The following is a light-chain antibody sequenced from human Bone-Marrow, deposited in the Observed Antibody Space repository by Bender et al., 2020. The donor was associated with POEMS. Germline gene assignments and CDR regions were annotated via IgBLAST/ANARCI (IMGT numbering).Light chain of an antibody. J-gene: IGLJ3*02. Sequence: QSVLTQPPSASGTPGQRVTISCSGSNSNIGTNAVNWYQQFPGTAPKLLIYKEDQRPSGVPVRFAASKSGTSASLAISGLQSEDEADYYCAAWDDSLNAWVFGGGTKLTVL. V-gene: IGLV1-44*01. CDR1: NSNIGTNA. CDR2: KED. CDR3: AAWDDSLNAWV.